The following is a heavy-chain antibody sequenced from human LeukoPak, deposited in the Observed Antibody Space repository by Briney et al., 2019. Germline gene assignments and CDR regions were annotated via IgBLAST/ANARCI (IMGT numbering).Heavy chain of an antibody. CDR1: GFTFSSYS. D-gene: IGHD1-1*01. CDR3: ARAAGDRTEPTQPFDY. V-gene: IGHV3-48*02. Sequence: GGSLRLSCAASGFTFSSYSMNWVRLAPGKGLEWVSYISSSSSTIYYADSVKGRFTISRDNAKNSLYLQMNSLRDEDTAVYYCARAAGDRTEPTQPFDYWGQGALVTVSS. CDR2: ISSSSSTI. J-gene: IGHJ4*02.